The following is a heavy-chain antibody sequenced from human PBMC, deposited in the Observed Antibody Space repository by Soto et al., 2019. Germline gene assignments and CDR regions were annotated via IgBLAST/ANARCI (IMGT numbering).Heavy chain of an antibody. CDR2: IKQDGSEK. Sequence: LRLSCAASGFTFSSYWMSWVRQAPGKGLEWGANIKQDGSEKYYVDSVKGRFTISRDNAKNSLYLQMNSLRAEDTAVYYCAREFLPYDSSLGYFDYWGQGTLVTVSS. J-gene: IGHJ4*02. CDR3: AREFLPYDSSLGYFDY. CDR1: GFTFSSYW. V-gene: IGHV3-7*03. D-gene: IGHD3-22*01.